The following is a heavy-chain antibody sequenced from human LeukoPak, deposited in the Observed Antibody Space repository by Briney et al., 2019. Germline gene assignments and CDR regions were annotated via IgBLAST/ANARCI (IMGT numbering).Heavy chain of an antibody. CDR2: IKHDGSEK. Sequence: QSGGSLRLSCAASGFTFSDYYMSWIRQAPGKGLEWVANIKHDGSEKYYVDSVKGRFTISRDNAKNSLYLQMNSLRAEDTAVYYCATRYFDLWGRGTLVTVSS. V-gene: IGHV3-7*01. J-gene: IGHJ2*01. CDR3: ATRYFDL. CDR1: GFTFSDYY.